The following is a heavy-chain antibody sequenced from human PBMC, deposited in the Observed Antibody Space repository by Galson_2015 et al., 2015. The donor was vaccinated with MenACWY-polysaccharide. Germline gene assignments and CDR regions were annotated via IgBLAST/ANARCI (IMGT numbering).Heavy chain of an antibody. Sequence: SVKVSCKASGYSVNDNYIHWVRQAPGQGLEWMGWIHPKSGGTQYAQKFQGRVTMTRDTSISTSYMELSRLRPDDTAVYYCATPGGRDYWGQGTLVTVSS. CDR2: IHPKSGGT. D-gene: IGHD4-23*01. CDR3: ATPGGRDY. CDR1: GYSVNDNY. V-gene: IGHV1-2*02. J-gene: IGHJ4*02.